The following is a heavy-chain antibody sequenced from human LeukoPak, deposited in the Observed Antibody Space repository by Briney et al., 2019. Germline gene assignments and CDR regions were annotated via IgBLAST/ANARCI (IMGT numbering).Heavy chain of an antibody. CDR1: GYSFTSYW. D-gene: IGHD7-27*01. J-gene: IGHJ3*02. Sequence: GESLKISCKDSGYSFTSYWIGWVRQMPGKGLEWMGIIYPGDSDTRYSPSFQGQVTISADKSIKTAYLQWSSLKAPDTAMYYCARSRAPGAADAFDIWGQGTMVTVSS. CDR2: IYPGDSDT. CDR3: ARSRAPGAADAFDI. V-gene: IGHV5-51*01.